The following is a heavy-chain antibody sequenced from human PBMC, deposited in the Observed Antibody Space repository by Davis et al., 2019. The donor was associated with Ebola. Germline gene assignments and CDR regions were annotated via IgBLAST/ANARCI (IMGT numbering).Heavy chain of an antibody. J-gene: IGHJ6*02. Sequence: SVKVSCKASGGTFSSYAISWVRQAPGQGLEWMGGIIPIFGTANYAQKFQGRVTITADESTSTAYMELSSLRSEDTAVYYCARDGCSGGSCRYYYYGMDVWGQGTTVTVSS. CDR1: GGTFSSYA. V-gene: IGHV1-69*13. D-gene: IGHD2-15*01. CDR2: IIPIFGTA. CDR3: ARDGCSGGSCRYYYYGMDV.